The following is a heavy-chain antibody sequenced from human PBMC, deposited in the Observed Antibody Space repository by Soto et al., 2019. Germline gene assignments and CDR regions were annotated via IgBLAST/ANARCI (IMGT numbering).Heavy chain of an antibody. V-gene: IGHV4-59*01. CDR1: GGSISSYY. CDR3: ARGEWSRYDY. J-gene: IGHJ4*02. CDR2: IYYSGST. Sequence: SETLSLTCTVSGGSISSYYWSWIRQPPGKGLEYIGYIYYSGSTSYNPSLKSRVTISVDTSKNQFSLKLSSVTAADTAVYYCARGEWSRYDYWGQGTLVTVSS. D-gene: IGHD2-8*01.